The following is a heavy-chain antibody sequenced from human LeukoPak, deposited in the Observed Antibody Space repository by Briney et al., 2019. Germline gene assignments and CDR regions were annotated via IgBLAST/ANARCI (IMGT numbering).Heavy chain of an antibody. Sequence: GGSLRLSCEASGFTFRDYWMHWVRQAPGKGLVWVSRINGDESSRAYADSVKGRFTISRDNARNTLYLQMNSLRVEDTAIYYCARDRAESNWTYHTLFDSWGQGTPVTVSS. D-gene: IGHD1-7*01. CDR2: INGDESSR. CDR3: ARDRAESNWTYHTLFDS. V-gene: IGHV3-74*01. CDR1: GFTFRDYW. J-gene: IGHJ4*02.